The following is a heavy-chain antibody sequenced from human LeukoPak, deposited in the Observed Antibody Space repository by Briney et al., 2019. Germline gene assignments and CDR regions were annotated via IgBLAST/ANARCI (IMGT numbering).Heavy chain of an antibody. J-gene: IGHJ4*02. V-gene: IGHV1-69*04. D-gene: IGHD1-26*01. CDR3: ARDDSRLASGPFY. CDR2: IIPILGIA. Sequence: GASVKVSCKASGGTFSSYAISWVRQAPGQGLEWMGRIIPILGIANYAQKFQGRVTITADKSTSTAYMELSSLRSEDTAVYYCARDDSRLASGPFYWGQGTLVTVSS. CDR1: GGTFSSYA.